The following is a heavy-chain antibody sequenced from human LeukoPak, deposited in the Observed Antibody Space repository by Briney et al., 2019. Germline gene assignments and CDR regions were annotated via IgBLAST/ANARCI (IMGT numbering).Heavy chain of an antibody. CDR3: AKHQLNYYYDSSGYYTY. D-gene: IGHD3-22*01. CDR2: ISYDGSNK. Sequence: GGSLRLSCAASGFTFSSYGMHWVRQAPGKGLEWVAVISYDGSNKYYADSVKGRITISRDNSKNTLYLQMNSLRAEDTAVYYCAKHQLNYYYDSSGYYTYWGQGTLVTVSS. CDR1: GFTFSSYG. V-gene: IGHV3-30*18. J-gene: IGHJ4*02.